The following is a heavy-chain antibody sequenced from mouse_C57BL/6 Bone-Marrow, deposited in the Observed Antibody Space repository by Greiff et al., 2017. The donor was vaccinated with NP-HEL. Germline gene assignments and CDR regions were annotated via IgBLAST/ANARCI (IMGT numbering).Heavy chain of an antibody. J-gene: IGHJ4*01. Sequence: VQLQQSGAELVKPGASVKLSCTASGFNITDYYMHWVKQRTEQGLEWTGRIDPEDGDTKYAPKFKGKATITADTSSNTAYLQLSSLTSEDTAVYYGARIGGYYVYYAMDYWGQGTSVTVSS. V-gene: IGHV14-2*01. CDR1: GFNITDYY. CDR2: IDPEDGDT. D-gene: IGHD2-3*01. CDR3: ARIGGYYVYYAMDY.